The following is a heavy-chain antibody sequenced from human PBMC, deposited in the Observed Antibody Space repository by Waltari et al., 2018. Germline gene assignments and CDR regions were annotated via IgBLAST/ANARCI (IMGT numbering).Heavy chain of an antibody. CDR3: ARRRNYPGGAMDV. Sequence: EVQLVQSGAEVKKPGESLKISCKDSGHSFTSYWIAWVRQMPGKGLEWMGIIYPCDSDTRYSPSFQGQVTISADKSISTAYLQWSSLKASDTAMYYCARRRNYPGGAMDVWGRGTTVTVSS. V-gene: IGHV5-51*01. CDR2: IYPCDSDT. CDR1: GHSFTSYW. D-gene: IGHD4-4*01. J-gene: IGHJ6*02.